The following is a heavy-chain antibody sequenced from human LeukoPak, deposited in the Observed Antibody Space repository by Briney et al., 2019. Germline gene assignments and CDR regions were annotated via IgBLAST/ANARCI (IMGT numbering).Heavy chain of an antibody. CDR3: ARGIVGEWFDY. V-gene: IGHV1-69*13. CDR1: GGTFSSYA. D-gene: IGHD1-26*01. Sequence: VASVKVSCKDSGGTFSSYAISWVRQAPGQGLEWMGGIIPIFGTANYAQKFQGRVTITADESTSTAYMELSSLRSGDTAVYYCARGIVGEWFDYWGQGTLVTVSS. J-gene: IGHJ4*02. CDR2: IIPIFGTA.